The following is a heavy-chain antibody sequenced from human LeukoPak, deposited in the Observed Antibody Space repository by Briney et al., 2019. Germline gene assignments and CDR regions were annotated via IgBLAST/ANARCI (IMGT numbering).Heavy chain of an antibody. CDR3: AKSRGYSLSFDY. J-gene: IGHJ4*02. D-gene: IGHD2-21*01. CDR2: ISSDGSAI. CDR1: GFTFTDYY. V-gene: IGHV3-11*01. Sequence: GGSPRLSCAASGFTFTDYYLSWIRQAPGKGLDWLSYISSDGSAISYADSVRGRFTISRDNAKNSLFLQMSSLRAEDTAMYYCAKSRGYSLSFDYWGQGILVTVSS.